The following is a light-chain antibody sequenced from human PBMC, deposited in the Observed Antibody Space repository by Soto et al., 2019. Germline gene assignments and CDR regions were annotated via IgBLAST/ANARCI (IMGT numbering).Light chain of an antibody. V-gene: IGKV3-15*01. Sequence: ERVMTQSPATLFVSPGERATLSCRASQSINSNLAWYQQRPGQAPRLLIYGASTRATGIPARFSGSGSGTEFTLTITSLQSEDFAVYYCQQYNNWPRTFGQGTKVDIK. CDR3: QQYNNWPRT. J-gene: IGKJ1*01. CDR1: QSINSN. CDR2: GAS.